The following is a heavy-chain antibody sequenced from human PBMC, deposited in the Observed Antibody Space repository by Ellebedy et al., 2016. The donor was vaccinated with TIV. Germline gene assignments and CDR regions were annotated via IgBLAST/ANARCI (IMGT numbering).Heavy chain of an antibody. Sequence: GGSLRLXXAASGVTVSNNYMTWVRQAPGKGLELVSLIYSGGSTYFADSVKGRFTISRDNSRNTVFLHMNRLRVEDTAVYYCARGFGDSADYYLYYYYGMDVWGQGTTVTVSS. D-gene: IGHD1-26*01. CDR2: IYSGGST. CDR1: GVTVSNNY. CDR3: ARGFGDSADYYLYYYYGMDV. J-gene: IGHJ6*02. V-gene: IGHV3-53*01.